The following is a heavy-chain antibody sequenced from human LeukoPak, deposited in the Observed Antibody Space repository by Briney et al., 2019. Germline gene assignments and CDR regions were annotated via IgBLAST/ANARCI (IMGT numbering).Heavy chain of an antibody. CDR3: ARGCSGDKCYLLEDNWFDS. CDR1: GDTFSNYA. V-gene: IGHV1-69*05. CDR2: IIPLFHRS. D-gene: IGHD2-15*01. Sequence: SVRVSCKASGDTFSNYATSWVRQAPGQGLEWMGRIIPLFHRSYYPPKFQGRVTITTDESSSTVYMELNSLTFDDTAVYYCARGCSGDKCYLLEDNWFDSWGQETLVTVSS. J-gene: IGHJ5*01.